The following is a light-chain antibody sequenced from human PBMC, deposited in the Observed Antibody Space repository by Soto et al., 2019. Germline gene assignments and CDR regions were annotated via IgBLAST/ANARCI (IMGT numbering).Light chain of an antibody. CDR1: SSNIGSNY. J-gene: IGLJ3*02. V-gene: IGLV1-47*01. CDR2: RNN. Sequence: QLVLTQPPSASGTPGQRVTISCSGSSSNIGSNYVYWYQQLPGTAPKLLIYRNNQRPSGVPDRFSGSKSGTSASLAISGLRSEDEADFYCAAWDDSLSAWLFGGGTKVTVL. CDR3: AAWDDSLSAWL.